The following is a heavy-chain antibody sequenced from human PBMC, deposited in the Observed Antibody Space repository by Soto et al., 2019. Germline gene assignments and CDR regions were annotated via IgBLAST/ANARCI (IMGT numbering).Heavy chain of an antibody. D-gene: IGHD3-9*01. CDR3: ANDSGYYDILTGYLNYYGMDV. V-gene: IGHV4-39*01. CDR1: GGSISSSSYY. J-gene: IGHJ6*02. Sequence: SETLSLTCTVSGGSISSSSYYWGWIRQPPGKGLEWIGSIYYSGSTYYNPSLKSQVTISVDTSKNQFSLKLSSVTAADTAVYYCANDSGYYDILTGYLNYYGMDVWGQGTTVTVSS. CDR2: IYYSGST.